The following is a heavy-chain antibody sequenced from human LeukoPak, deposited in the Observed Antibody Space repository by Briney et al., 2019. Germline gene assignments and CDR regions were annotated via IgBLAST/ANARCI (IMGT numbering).Heavy chain of an antibody. D-gene: IGHD4-17*01. CDR1: GLTVSYNY. CDR3: ARVVYGARYLDY. J-gene: IGHJ4*02. V-gene: IGHV3-53*01. Sequence: GGSLRLSCAVSGLTVSYNYMGWVRQPPGKGPELVSVIETGGTTYYADSVKGRFTLSRDNSKNTLYLQMNDLRVEDTAVYYCARVVYGARYLDYWGQGTLVTVSS. CDR2: IETGGTT.